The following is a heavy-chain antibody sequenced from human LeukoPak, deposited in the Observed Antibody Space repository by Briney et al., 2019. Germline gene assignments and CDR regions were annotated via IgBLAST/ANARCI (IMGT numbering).Heavy chain of an antibody. V-gene: IGHV3-15*01. CDR1: GFTFSNAW. CDR2: IKSKTDGGTT. D-gene: IGHD4-17*01. J-gene: IGHJ5*02. Sequence: PGGSLRLSCAASGFTFSNAWMSWVRQAPGKGLEWVGRIKSKTDGGTTDYAAPVKGRFTISRDDSKNTLYLQMNSLKTEDTALYYCTTAARYGENWFDPWGQGTLVTVSS. CDR3: TTAARYGENWFDP.